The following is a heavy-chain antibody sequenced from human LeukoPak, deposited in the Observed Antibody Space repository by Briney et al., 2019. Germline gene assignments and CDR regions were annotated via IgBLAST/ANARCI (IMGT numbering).Heavy chain of an antibody. Sequence: SETLSLTCTVSGGSISSSSSYWGWIRQPPGKGLEWIGYIYYSGSTNYNPSLKSRVTISVDTSKNQFSLKLSSVTAADTAVYYCARSDQPLLYRSWDTQYYFDYWGQGTLVTVSS. CDR2: IYYSGST. J-gene: IGHJ4*02. D-gene: IGHD2-2*02. V-gene: IGHV4-61*05. CDR1: GGSISSSSSY. CDR3: ARSDQPLLYRSWDTQYYFDY.